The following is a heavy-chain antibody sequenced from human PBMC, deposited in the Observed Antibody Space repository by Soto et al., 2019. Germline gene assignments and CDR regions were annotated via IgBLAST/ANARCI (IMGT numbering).Heavy chain of an antibody. Sequence: EVKLVESGGGLVQPGGSLRLSCAASGFTFSGFTMNWVRQAPGRGLEWVSYISRSGETIYYADSVKGRFTISRDNAENSLYLHMNSLRDEDTAVYYCASRNLADCSGTSCLYYFDYWGQGTLVTVSS. CDR2: ISRSGETI. J-gene: IGHJ4*02. CDR1: GFTFSGFT. V-gene: IGHV3-48*02. D-gene: IGHD2-2*01. CDR3: ASRNLADCSGTSCLYYFDY.